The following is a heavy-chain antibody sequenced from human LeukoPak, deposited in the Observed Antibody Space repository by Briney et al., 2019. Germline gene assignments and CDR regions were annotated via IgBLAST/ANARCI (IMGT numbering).Heavy chain of an antibody. V-gene: IGHV4-59*01. CDR1: GASISNNH. D-gene: IGHD3-10*01. CDR2: IYYSGST. Sequence: TASETLSLTCTVSGASISNNHWSWIRQSPGKGLEWIGYIYYSGSTNYNPSLKSRVTISIDTSKSQFSLKLSSVTAADTAIYYCARGKLPSISTIRGVRHTSWFDYWGQGTLVTVSS. CDR3: ARGKLPSISTIRGVRHTSWFDY. J-gene: IGHJ5*01.